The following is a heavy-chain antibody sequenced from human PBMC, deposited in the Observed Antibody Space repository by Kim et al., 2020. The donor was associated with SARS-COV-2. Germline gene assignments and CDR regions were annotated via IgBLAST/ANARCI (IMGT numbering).Heavy chain of an antibody. Sequence: DSVTGRFTISRDDAKKSLYLQMNSLRDEDTAVYYCARGFSDLGYNYYYMDVWGQGTTVTVSS. V-gene: IGHV3-48*02. D-gene: IGHD3-10*01. CDR3: ARGFSDLGYNYYYMDV. J-gene: IGHJ6*02.